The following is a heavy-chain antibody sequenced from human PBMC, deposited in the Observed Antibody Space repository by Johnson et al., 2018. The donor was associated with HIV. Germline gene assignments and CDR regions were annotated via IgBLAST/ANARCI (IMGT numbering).Heavy chain of an antibody. J-gene: IGHJ3*02. V-gene: IGHV3-30*04. CDR2: ISYAGSNK. Sequence: QVQLVESGGGVVQPGRSLRLSCAASGFTFSSYAMHWVRQAPGQGLEWVAVISYAGSNKYYAYSVKGRFTISRDNSKNTLYLQMNSLRVDDTAVYYCARKYNFWSGYSGEDAFDIWGQGTMVTVSS. CDR3: ARKYNFWSGYSGEDAFDI. D-gene: IGHD3-3*01. CDR1: GFTFSSYA.